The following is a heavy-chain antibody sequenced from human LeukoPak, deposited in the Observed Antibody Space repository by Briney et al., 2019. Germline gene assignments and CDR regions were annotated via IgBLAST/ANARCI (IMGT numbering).Heavy chain of an antibody. CDR2: INHSGST. J-gene: IGHJ4*02. D-gene: IGHD3-22*01. Sequence: SETLSLTRAVYGGSFSGYYWSWIRQPPGKGLEWIGEINHSGSTNYNPSLKSRVTISVDTSKNQFSLKLSSVTAADTAVYYCARGRQRAYYYDSSGYPPDYWGQGTLVTVSS. V-gene: IGHV4-34*01. CDR1: GGSFSGYY. CDR3: ARGRQRAYYYDSSGYPPDY.